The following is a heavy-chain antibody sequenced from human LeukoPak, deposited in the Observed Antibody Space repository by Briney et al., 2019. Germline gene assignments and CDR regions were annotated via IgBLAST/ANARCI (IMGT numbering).Heavy chain of an antibody. V-gene: IGHV4-61*01. CDR3: ASGRRFSGSWFDY. D-gene: IGHD6-13*01. J-gene: IGHJ4*02. Sequence: SETPSLTCSVSGGSVSSGSYYWSWIRQPPGKGLEWIAYIYHSGSTSYNPSLQSRVTISLDISQNQVSLRLSSVTAADTAVYYCASGRRFSGSWFDYWGQGILVTVSS. CDR2: IYHSGST. CDR1: GGSVSSGSYY.